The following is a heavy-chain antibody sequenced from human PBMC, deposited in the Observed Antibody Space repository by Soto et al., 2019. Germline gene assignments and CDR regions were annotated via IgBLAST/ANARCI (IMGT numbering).Heavy chain of an antibody. CDR3: VREGARLAGDY. CDR1: GYSLSRYA. D-gene: IGHD3-16*01. J-gene: IGHJ4*02. CDR2: INRGKGAA. Sequence: QVQLVQSGADVKKPGASVRISCNASGYSLSRYAMNWVRQAPGQGLEWMGWINRGKGAARSSSTFQARLTITRDTSANTVFMDLTGLKVEDTAVYYCVREGARLAGDYWGPGTLVTVS. V-gene: IGHV1-3*01.